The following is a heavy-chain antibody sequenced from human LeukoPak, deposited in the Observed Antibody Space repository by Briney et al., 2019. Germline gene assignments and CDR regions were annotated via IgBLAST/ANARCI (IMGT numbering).Heavy chain of an antibody. J-gene: IGHJ4*02. V-gene: IGHV3-7*01. D-gene: IGHD5-12*01. CDR3: VRDSPGYGAYDFD. Sequence: GGSLRLSCAASGFTFSSYRMSWVRQAPGKGLEWVANIKEDGSAKYYVDSVKGRFTISRDNAKNSLYLQMNNLSAEDTAVYYCVRDSPGYGAYDFDWGQGTLVTVSS. CDR1: GFTFSSYR. CDR2: IKEDGSAK.